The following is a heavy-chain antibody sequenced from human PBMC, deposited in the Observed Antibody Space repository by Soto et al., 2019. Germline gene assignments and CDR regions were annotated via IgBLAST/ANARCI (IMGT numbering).Heavy chain of an antibody. D-gene: IGHD6-13*01. J-gene: IGHJ4*02. V-gene: IGHV1-18*01. CDR2: ISAYNGNT. CDR3: ASAPAPLYSSSWYYFDY. CDR1: GYTFTSYG. Sequence: ASVKVSCKASGYTFTSYGISWVLQAPGQGLEWMGWISAYNGNTNYAQKLQGRVTMTTDTSTSTAYMELRSLRSDDTAVYYCASAPAPLYSSSWYYFDYWGQGTLVTVSS.